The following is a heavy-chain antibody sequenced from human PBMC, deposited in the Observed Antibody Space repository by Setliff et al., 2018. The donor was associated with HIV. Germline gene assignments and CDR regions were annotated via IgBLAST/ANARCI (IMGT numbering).Heavy chain of an antibody. J-gene: IGHJ4*02. CDR2: IQYDGSNK. CDR1: GFTFSIYG. CDR3: AKEDQRVTSVDY. V-gene: IGHV3-30*02. Sequence: PGGSLRLSCAASGFTFSIYGMHWVRQAPGKGLEWVAFIQYDGSNKYYGDSVKGRFNISRDNSKNTLYLQMNSLRSEDTAVYYCAKEDQRVTSVDYWGQGTPVTVSS. D-gene: IGHD2-2*01.